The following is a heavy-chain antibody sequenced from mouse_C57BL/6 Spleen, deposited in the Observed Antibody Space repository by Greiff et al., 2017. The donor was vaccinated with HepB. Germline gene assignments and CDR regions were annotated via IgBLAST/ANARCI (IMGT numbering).Heavy chain of an antibody. CDR3: ARGRDYYGTVDY. V-gene: IGHV1-64*01. CDR1: GYTFTSYW. Sequence: QVQLQQPGAELVKPGASVKLSCKASGYTFTSYWMHWVKQRPGQGLEWIGMIHPNSGSTNYNEKFKSKATLTVDKSSSTAYMQLSSLTSEDSAVYYGARGRDYYGTVDYWGQGTTLTVSS. CDR2: IHPNSGST. J-gene: IGHJ2*01. D-gene: IGHD1-1*01.